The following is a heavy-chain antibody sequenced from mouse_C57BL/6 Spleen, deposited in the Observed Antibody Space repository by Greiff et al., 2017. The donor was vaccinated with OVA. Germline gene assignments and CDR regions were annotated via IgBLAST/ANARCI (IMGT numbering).Heavy chain of an antibody. CDR3: ARSADDGYFYAMDY. CDR1: GFTFSDYG. Sequence: EVHLVESGGGLVKPGGSLKLSCAASGFTFSDYGMHWVRQAPEKGLEWVAYISSGSSTIYYADTVKGRFTISRDNAKNTLFLQMTSLRSEDTAMYYCARSADDGYFYAMDYWGQGTSVTVSS. D-gene: IGHD2-3*01. V-gene: IGHV5-17*01. CDR2: ISSGSSTI. J-gene: IGHJ4*01.